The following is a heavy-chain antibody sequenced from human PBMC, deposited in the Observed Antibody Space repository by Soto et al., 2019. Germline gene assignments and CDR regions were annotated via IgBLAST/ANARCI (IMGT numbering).Heavy chain of an antibody. J-gene: IGHJ4*02. V-gene: IGHV3-43D*04. Sequence: VSLRLSCAAAGFDFEDYAMHWVRQVPGKGLEWVSLTNSDGTDSYYMDSVKGRFTISRDNAKSTLYLQMDRLRPEDTALYFCAKSLYYYDSSPLDHWGQGTLVTVSS. CDR3: AKSLYYYDSSPLDH. D-gene: IGHD3-22*01. CDR1: GFDFEDYA. CDR2: TNSDGTDS.